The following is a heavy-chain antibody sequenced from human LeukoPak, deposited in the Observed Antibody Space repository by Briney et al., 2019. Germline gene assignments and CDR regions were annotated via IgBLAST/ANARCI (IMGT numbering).Heavy chain of an antibody. Sequence: PSETLSLTCTVSGGSISSGGYYWSWIRQHPGKGLEWIGYIYYSGSTYYNPSLKSRVTISVDTSKNQFSLKLSSVTAADTAVYYCATFRGDYDFWSGYWLDYWGQGTLVTVSS. J-gene: IGHJ4*02. V-gene: IGHV4-31*03. D-gene: IGHD3-3*01. CDR3: ATFRGDYDFWSGYWLDY. CDR1: GGSISSGGYY. CDR2: IYYSGST.